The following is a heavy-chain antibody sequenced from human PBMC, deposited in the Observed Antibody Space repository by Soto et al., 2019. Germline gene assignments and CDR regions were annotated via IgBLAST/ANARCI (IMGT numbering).Heavy chain of an antibody. D-gene: IGHD6-19*01. Sequence: PSQTLSLTCAISGDSVSSNSAAWNWIRQSPSRGLEWLGRTYYRSKWYNDYAVSVKSRITINPDTSKNQFSLQLNSVTPEDTAVYYCARGLGLARRIAVAGTGGRGWYYYGMDVWGQGTTVTVSS. CDR2: TYYRSKWYN. CDR3: ARGLGLARRIAVAGTGGRGWYYYGMDV. CDR1: GDSVSSNSAA. V-gene: IGHV6-1*01. J-gene: IGHJ6*02.